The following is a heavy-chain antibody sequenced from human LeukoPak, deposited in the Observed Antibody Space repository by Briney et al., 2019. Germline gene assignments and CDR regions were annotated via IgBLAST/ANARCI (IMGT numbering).Heavy chain of an antibody. V-gene: IGHV4-34*01. Sequence: SETLSLTCAVYGGSFSGYYWSWIRQPPGKGLEWIGEINHSGSTNYNPSLKSRVTISVDTSKNQFSLKLSSVTAADTAVYYCARQSYYGSGSPLDYWGQGILVTVSS. CDR1: GGSFSGYY. J-gene: IGHJ4*02. CDR3: ARQSYYGSGSPLDY. D-gene: IGHD3-10*01. CDR2: INHSGST.